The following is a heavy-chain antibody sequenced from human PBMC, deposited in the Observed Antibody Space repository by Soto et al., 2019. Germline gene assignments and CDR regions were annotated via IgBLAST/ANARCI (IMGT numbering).Heavy chain of an antibody. V-gene: IGHV3-23*01. CDR2: IVGSGASP. Sequence: EVQLLESGGGLVQPGGSLRLSCAASGFTFSSYAMSWVRQAPGKGLEWVSGIVGSGASPYYADSVKGRFTISRDNSKNTLFLQMNSLRAEDTAVYYCAIDLQFSGWCGLYYFDYWGQGTLVTVSS. CDR3: AIDLQFSGWCGLYYFDY. CDR1: GFTFSSYA. J-gene: IGHJ4*02. D-gene: IGHD6-19*01.